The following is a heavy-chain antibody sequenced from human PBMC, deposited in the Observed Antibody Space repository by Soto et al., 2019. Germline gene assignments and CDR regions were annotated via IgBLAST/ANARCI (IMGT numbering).Heavy chain of an antibody. CDR2: IYHSVST. J-gene: IGHJ5*02. V-gene: IGHV4-4*02. CDR1: GCSISSSNC. D-gene: IGHD2-15*01. CDR3: AREPGYCSGGSCYLILRWFDP. Sequence: SDTLSLICAVSGCSISSSNCWSWVRQPPGKGLEWIGEIYHSVSTHYDPALKSRVTISVDKSKNQFSLKLSSVTAADTAVYYCAREPGYCSGGSCYLILRWFDPWGQGTLVTVS.